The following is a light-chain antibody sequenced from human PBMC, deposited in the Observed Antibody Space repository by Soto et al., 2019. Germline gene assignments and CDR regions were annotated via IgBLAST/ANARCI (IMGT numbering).Light chain of an antibody. CDR3: QQRSNWPT. J-gene: IGKJ1*01. Sequence: EIVLTRSPATLSLSPGERATLSCRASQSVLSYLAWYQQKPGQAPRLLIYDASNRATGIPARFSGSGSGTDFTLTISSLEPEDFAVYYCQQRSNWPTFGQGTKVDIK. CDR1: QSVLSY. V-gene: IGKV3-11*01. CDR2: DAS.